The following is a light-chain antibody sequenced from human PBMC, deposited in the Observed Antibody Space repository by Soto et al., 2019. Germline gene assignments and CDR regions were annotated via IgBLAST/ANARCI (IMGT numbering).Light chain of an antibody. J-gene: IGKJ2*01. CDR1: QDVSKY. Sequence: DIQMTQSPSSLSASIGDRVTITCQASQDVSKYLNWYQQKPGKAPKLLIYDASILETGVPSRFSGSRSWTDFTFTISSLQPEDIATYYCRQYDNLPYTFGQGTKLEIK. V-gene: IGKV1-33*01. CDR2: DAS. CDR3: RQYDNLPYT.